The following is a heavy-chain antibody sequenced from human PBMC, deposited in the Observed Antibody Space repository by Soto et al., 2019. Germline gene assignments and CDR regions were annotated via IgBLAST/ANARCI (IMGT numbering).Heavy chain of an antibody. CDR3: AREDRLPSYGMDV. CDR1: GYTFTSYG. J-gene: IGHJ6*02. CDR2: ISAYNGNT. Sequence: QVQLVQSGAEVKRPGASVKVSCKASGYTFTSYGISWVRQAPGQGLEWMGWISAYNGNTNYAQNLQGRVTMTTDTXTSTAYMELRSLRSDDTAVYYCAREDRLPSYGMDVWGQGTTVTVSS. D-gene: IGHD6-25*01. V-gene: IGHV1-18*01.